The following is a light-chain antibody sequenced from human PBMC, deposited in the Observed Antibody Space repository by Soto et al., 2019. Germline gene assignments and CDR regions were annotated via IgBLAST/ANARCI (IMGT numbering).Light chain of an antibody. CDR2: AAS. CDR3: QKYTNVPA. V-gene: IGKV1-27*01. J-gene: IGKJ4*01. CDR1: QGISNY. Sequence: DIQMTQSPSSLSASVGDRVTITCLASQGISNYLAWYQQIPGKVPKLLISAASTLQSVVPSRFSGSGSGTDFTLTISSLQPEEVATYYCQKYTNVPAFGGGTKVEIK.